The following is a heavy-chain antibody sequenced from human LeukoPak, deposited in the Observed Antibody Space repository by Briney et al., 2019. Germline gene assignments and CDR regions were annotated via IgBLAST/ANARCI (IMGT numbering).Heavy chain of an antibody. CDR3: ARSALVAVGATLDY. V-gene: IGHV4-39*07. CDR1: GGSISSSGYY. CDR2: IYYSGST. D-gene: IGHD1-26*01. J-gene: IGHJ4*01. Sequence: KPSETLPLTCTVSGGSISSSGYYWGWIRQPPGKGLEWIGSIYYSGSTYYNPSLKSRVTISVDTSKNQFSLMLRSLTAADTAVYYCARSALVAVGATLDYWGHGALVTVSS.